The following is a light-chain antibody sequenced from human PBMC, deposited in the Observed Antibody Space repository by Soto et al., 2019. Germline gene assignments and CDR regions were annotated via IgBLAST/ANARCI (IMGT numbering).Light chain of an antibody. CDR1: NIGSKR. J-gene: IGLJ2*01. Sequence: SYELTQPPSVSVAPGKTARITCGGNNIGSKRVHWYQQKPGQAPVLVIYYDSDRTSGIPERFSGSNSGNTATLTISRVEAGDEADYYCQVWDSSSDHRVVFGGGTKLTVL. CDR2: YDS. V-gene: IGLV3-21*04. CDR3: QVWDSSSDHRVV.